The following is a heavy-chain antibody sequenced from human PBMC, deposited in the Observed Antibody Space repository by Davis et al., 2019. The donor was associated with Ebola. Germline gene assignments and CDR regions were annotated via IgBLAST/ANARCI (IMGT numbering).Heavy chain of an antibody. V-gene: IGHV1-2*02. CDR3: ARGSSFWGGYLMAYFEY. J-gene: IGHJ4*02. CDR2: VNPNAGNT. D-gene: IGHD3-3*01. Sequence: ASVKVSCKASGYTFTGHYIHWVRQAPGQGLEWMGWVNPNAGNTKYAQNFQGRVTMTSDTSTTTAYMELTGLRSDDTAVYYCARGSSFWGGYLMAYFEYWGQGTVVTVSS. CDR1: GYTFTGHY.